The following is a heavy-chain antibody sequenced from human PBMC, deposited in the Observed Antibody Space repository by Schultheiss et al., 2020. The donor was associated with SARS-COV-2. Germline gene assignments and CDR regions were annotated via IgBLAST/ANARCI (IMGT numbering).Heavy chain of an antibody. J-gene: IGHJ4*02. Sequence: SETLSLTCAVYGGSFSGYYWSWIRQPPGKGLEWIGYIYYSGSTNYNPSLKSRDTISVDTSKKQFSLKLSSVTAADTAVYYCARDPGYCSSTSCSTLWGQGTLVTVSS. CDR3: ARDPGYCSSTSCSTL. CDR2: IYYSGST. D-gene: IGHD2-2*01. CDR1: GGSFSGYY. V-gene: IGHV4-34*11.